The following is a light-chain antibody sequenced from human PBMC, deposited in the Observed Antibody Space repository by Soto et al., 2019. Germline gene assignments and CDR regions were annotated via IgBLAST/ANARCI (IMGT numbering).Light chain of an antibody. CDR3: QQYNQWPPWT. CDR2: GAS. V-gene: IGKV3-15*01. J-gene: IGKJ1*01. CDR1: QSVRSN. Sequence: EIVTTQSPATLSVSPGERVTLYCRASQSVRSNLAWYQQKPGQAPRLLIYGASTRATGIPDRFSGSGSGTEFTLTISSLQSEDFAVYYCQQYNQWPPWTFGQGTKVDIK.